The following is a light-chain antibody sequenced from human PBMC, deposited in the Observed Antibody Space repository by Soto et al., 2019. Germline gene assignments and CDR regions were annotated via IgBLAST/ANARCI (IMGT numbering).Light chain of an antibody. J-gene: IGKJ4*01. Sequence: EVVMTQSPATLSVSPGERVTFSCRASQSVTTNLAWYQHKPGQSPRLLISGASTGASGIPPRFSGSGSGPDFTLTIDRLQSADFAVYYCQQYDRWPVTFGGGTKVEIK. CDR3: QQYDRWPVT. CDR2: GAS. CDR1: QSVTTN. V-gene: IGKV3-15*01.